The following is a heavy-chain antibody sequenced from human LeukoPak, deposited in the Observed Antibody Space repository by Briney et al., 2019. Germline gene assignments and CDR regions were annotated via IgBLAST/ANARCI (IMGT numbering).Heavy chain of an antibody. D-gene: IGHD4-17*01. Sequence: GASVKVSCKASGFTFTSSAVQWVRQARGQRLEWIGWIVVGSGNTNYAQRFQERVTITRDMSTSTAYMELSSLRSEDTAMYYCAADGSDYGDYYFDYWGQGTLVTVSS. V-gene: IGHV1-58*01. CDR2: IVVGSGNT. CDR1: GFTFTSSA. J-gene: IGHJ4*02. CDR3: AADGSDYGDYYFDY.